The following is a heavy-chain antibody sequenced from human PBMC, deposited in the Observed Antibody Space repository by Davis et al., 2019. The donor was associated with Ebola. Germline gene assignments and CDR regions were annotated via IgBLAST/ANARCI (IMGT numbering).Heavy chain of an antibody. J-gene: IGHJ6*02. CDR3: ARVTTVMYYYGMDV. CDR1: GGTFSSYA. V-gene: IGHV1-2*04. Sequence: AASVKVSCKASGGTFSSYAISWVRQAPGQGLEWMGWINPNSGGTNYAQKFQGWVTMTRDTSISTAYMELSRLRSDDTAVYYCARVTTVMYYYGMDVWGQGTTVTVSS. CDR2: INPNSGGT. D-gene: IGHD4-17*01.